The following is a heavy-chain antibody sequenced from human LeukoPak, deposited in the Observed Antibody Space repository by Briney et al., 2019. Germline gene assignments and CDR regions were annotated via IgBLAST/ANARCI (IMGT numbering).Heavy chain of an antibody. CDR3: ARVNSPAIGAGGLDY. CDR1: GYTFTSYG. J-gene: IGHJ4*02. D-gene: IGHD6-13*01. V-gene: IGHV1-18*01. Sequence: ASVKVSCKASGYTFTSYGISWVRQAPGQGLEWMGWISAYNGNTNYAQKLQGRVTMTTDTSTSTAYMELRSLRSDDTAVYYCARVNSPAIGAGGLDYWGQGTLVTVSS. CDR2: ISAYNGNT.